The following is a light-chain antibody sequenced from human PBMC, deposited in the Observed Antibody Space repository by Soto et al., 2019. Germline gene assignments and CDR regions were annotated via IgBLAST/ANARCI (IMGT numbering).Light chain of an antibody. CDR3: QQRSNWT. J-gene: IGKJ2*01. CDR1: QSVSSY. Sequence: EIVLTQSPATLSWSPGERATLSCRASQSVSSYLAWYQQKPGQAHRLLIYDASNRATGIPARFSGSGSGTDFTLTISSLEPEDFAVYYCQQRSNWTFGQGTKLEI. V-gene: IGKV3-11*01. CDR2: DAS.